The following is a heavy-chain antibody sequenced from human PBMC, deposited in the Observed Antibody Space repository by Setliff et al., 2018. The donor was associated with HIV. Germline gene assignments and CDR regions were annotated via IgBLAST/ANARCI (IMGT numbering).Heavy chain of an antibody. Sequence: PGGSLRLSCASSGFTFSSYAMTWVRQAPGKGLECVAVISGSGGDTSYADSVKGRFTISRDNAKNSLYLQMNSLRAEDTAVYYCAREVVGATERYYFDYWGQGTLVTVSS. CDR2: ISGSGGDT. CDR3: AREVVGATERYYFDY. D-gene: IGHD1-26*01. J-gene: IGHJ4*02. V-gene: IGHV3-23*01. CDR1: GFTFSSYA.